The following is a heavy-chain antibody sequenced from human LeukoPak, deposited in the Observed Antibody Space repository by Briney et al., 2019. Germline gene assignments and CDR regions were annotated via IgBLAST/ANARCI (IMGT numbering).Heavy chain of an antibody. Sequence: PGGSLRLSCAASGFTFSSYSMNWVRQAPGKGLEWVSSISSSSSYIYYADSVKGRFTISRDNAKNSLYLQMNSLRAEDTAVYYCARVHYVDTAMVTDRPFDYWGQGTLVTVSS. D-gene: IGHD5-18*01. CDR1: GFTFSSYS. J-gene: IGHJ4*02. V-gene: IGHV3-21*01. CDR2: ISSSSSYI. CDR3: ARVHYVDTAMVTDRPFDY.